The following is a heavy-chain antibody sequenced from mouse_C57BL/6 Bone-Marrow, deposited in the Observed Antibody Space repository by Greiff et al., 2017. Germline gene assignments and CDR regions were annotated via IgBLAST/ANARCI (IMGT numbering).Heavy chain of an antibody. J-gene: IGHJ3*01. CDR1: GYTFTSYW. CDR3: SRPLYYGSSSWFAY. V-gene: IGHV1-64*01. Sequence: VKLQQPGAELVKPGASVKLSCKASGYTFTSYWMHWVKQRPGQGLEWIGMIHPNSGSTNYNEKFKSKATLTVDKSSSTAYMQLSSLTSEDSAVYYGSRPLYYGSSSWFAYWGQGTLVTVSA. CDR2: IHPNSGST. D-gene: IGHD1-1*01.